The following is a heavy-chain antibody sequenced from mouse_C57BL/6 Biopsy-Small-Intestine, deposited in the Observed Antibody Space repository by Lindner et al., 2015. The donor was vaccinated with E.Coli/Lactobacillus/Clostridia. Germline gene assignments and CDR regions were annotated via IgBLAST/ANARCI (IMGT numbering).Heavy chain of an antibody. CDR1: GYTFTDYN. D-gene: IGHD1-1*01. V-gene: IGHV1-18*01. CDR3: ARGVRHLLYGMDY. J-gene: IGHJ4*01. CDR2: IHPKNGDA. Sequence: VQLQESGPELVKPGTSVKISCKASGYTFTDYNMDWVKQSHGESLEWIGDIHPKNGDAIYNQKFKGKATLTLDKSSSTAYMELRSLTSEDTAVYYCARGVRHLLYGMDYWGQGTSVTVSS.